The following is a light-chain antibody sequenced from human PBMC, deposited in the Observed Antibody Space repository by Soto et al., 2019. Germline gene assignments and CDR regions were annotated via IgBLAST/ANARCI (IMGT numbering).Light chain of an antibody. Sequence: EIVMTQSPATLSVSPGERVTLSCRASHSISNKLAWYQQKPGQAPRLLIYDAPTRATGIPARFSGSGSETEFTLTISSLQSGDFAVYLCQQYKAWLTFGGGTKVEIK. CDR1: HSISNK. J-gene: IGKJ4*01. CDR3: QQYKAWLT. V-gene: IGKV3-15*01. CDR2: DAP.